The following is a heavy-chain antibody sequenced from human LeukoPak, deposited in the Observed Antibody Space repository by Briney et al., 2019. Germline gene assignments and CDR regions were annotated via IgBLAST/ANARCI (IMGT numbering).Heavy chain of an antibody. CDR1: GFTFSSYA. CDR2: ISGSGGST. CDR3: ARVRGQQLVSSFDY. D-gene: IGHD6-13*01. V-gene: IGHV3-23*01. J-gene: IGHJ4*02. Sequence: GGSLRLSCAASGFTFSSYAMSWVRQAPGKGLEWVSAISGSGGSTYYADSVKGRFTISRDNAKNSLYLQMNSLRAEDTAVYYCARVRGQQLVSSFDYWGQGTLVTVSS.